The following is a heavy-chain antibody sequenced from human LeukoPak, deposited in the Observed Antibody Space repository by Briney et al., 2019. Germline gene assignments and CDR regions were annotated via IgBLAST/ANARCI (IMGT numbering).Heavy chain of an antibody. Sequence: KPSETLSLTCAVYGGSFSGYYWSWIRQPPGKGLEWIGEINHSGSTNYNPSLKSRVTISVDTSKNQFSLKLSSVTAADTAVYYCARDDNGDGLDYWGQGTLVTVSS. V-gene: IGHV4-34*01. CDR1: GGSFSGYY. J-gene: IGHJ4*02. D-gene: IGHD3-16*01. CDR2: INHSGST. CDR3: ARDDNGDGLDY.